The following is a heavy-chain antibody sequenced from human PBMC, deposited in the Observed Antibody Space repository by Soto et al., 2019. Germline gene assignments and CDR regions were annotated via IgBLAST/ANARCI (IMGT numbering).Heavy chain of an antibody. CDR1: GFTFSSYS. CDR2: ISSTSTYI. CDR3: EGRFGGAWDF. D-gene: IGHD3-3*01. J-gene: IGHJ4*02. Sequence: GGSLSLSCVASGFTFSSYSMNWARQAPGKGLEWVSSISSTSTYISYADSLKGRFTISRDNAKNSLYLLMNSLRAEDTAVYYCEGRFGGAWDFWGRGTSVTVSS. V-gene: IGHV3-21*01.